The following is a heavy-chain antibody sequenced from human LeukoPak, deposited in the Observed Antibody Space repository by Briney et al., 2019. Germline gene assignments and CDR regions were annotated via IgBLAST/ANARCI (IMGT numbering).Heavy chain of an antibody. CDR1: GFTFSSYA. CDR3: AKDMNSWRDGSGLGDYFDN. CDR2: LRGSGHST. Sequence: GGSLSLSCATSGFTFSSYAMSWVRQAPGKGLEWVSALRGSGHSTYYADSVKGRFTISRDNSKNTLYLQMNSLRADDTAVYYCAKDMNSWRDGSGLGDYFDNGGQGTLVTVSS. J-gene: IGHJ4*02. V-gene: IGHV3-23*01. D-gene: IGHD6-19*01.